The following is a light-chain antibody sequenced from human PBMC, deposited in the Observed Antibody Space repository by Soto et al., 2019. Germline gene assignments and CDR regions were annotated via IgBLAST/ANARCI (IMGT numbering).Light chain of an antibody. J-gene: IGLJ3*02. CDR2: EGS. Sequence: QSALTQPASVSGSPGQSITISCTGTSSDVGGYDLVSWYQQHPGKAPKLIIYEGSKRPSGISNRFSGSKSGNTASLIISGLEGDDDGDYYCCAYVSSSTVLFGGGTKLTVL. V-gene: IGLV2-23*01. CDR3: CAYVSSSTVL. CDR1: SSDVGGYDL.